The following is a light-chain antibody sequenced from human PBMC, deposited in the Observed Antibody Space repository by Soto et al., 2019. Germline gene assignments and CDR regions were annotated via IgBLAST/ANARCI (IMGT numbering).Light chain of an antibody. J-gene: IGLJ2*01. CDR1: ATDVGAYNY. CDR3: SSFTSSTTLL. Sequence: QSALTQPASVSGSPGQSITICCTGTATDVGAYNYVSWYQQHPGRAPKLIIYAVTDRPSGVADRFSGSKSGDTASLTISGLQAEVEAHYYSSSFTSSTTLLFGGGTKVTVL. V-gene: IGLV2-14*01. CDR2: AVT.